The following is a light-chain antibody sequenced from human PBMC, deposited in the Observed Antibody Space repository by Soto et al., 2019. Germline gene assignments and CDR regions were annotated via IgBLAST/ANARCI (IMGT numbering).Light chain of an antibody. CDR2: GAS. V-gene: IGKV3-15*01. J-gene: IGKJ1*01. CDR3: QQYNNWPRT. Sequence: EIVLTQSPGTLSFSPGERATLSCRASRTVHSNVAWYQHKPGQAPRLLIYGASFRATGMPARFSGSGFGTEFTLTISSLQSEDFAVYYCQQYNNWPRTFGQGTKVDIK. CDR1: RTVHSN.